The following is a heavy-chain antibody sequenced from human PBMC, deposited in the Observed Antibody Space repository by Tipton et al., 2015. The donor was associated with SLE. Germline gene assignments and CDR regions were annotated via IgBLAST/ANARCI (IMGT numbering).Heavy chain of an antibody. V-gene: IGHV3-74*01. D-gene: IGHD2-21*01. J-gene: IGHJ4*02. CDR2: IHGDGIRS. CDR1: GFTFKDYW. CDR3: AKGAVVIAIGLFDY. Sequence: SLRLSCAASGFTFKDYWMYWVRQARDKGLVWVSRIHGDGIRSDYADSVKGRFTISRDNSKNTLYLQMNSLRAEDTAVYYCAKGAVVIAIGLFDYWGQGTLVTVSS.